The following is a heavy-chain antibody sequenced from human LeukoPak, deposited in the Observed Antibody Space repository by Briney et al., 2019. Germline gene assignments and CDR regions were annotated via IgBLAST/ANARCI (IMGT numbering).Heavy chain of an antibody. D-gene: IGHD5-18*01. J-gene: IGHJ5*02. CDR1: GFTFSSYS. CDR2: ISSSSSYI. CDR3: ARGRWSYGDDP. V-gene: IGHV3-21*01. Sequence: GGSLRLSCAASGFTFSSYSMNWVRQAPGKGLEWVSSISSSSSYIYYADSVKGRFTISRDNAKNSLYLQMNSLRAEDTAVYYCARGRWSYGDDPWGQGTLVTVSS.